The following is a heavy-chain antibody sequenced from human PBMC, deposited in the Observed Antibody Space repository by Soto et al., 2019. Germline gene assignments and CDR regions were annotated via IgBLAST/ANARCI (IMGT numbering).Heavy chain of an antibody. CDR1: GYTFTSYA. D-gene: IGHD6-13*01. V-gene: IGHV1-3*05. J-gene: IGHJ4*02. CDR3: ARDFVAAAALGY. CDR2: INAGNGNT. Sequence: QVQLVQSGAEEKKPGASVKVSCKASGYTFTSYAMHWVRQAPGQRLEWMGWINAGNGNTKYSQKFPGRVTITRDTSASTAYMVLSSLRSEDTAVYYCARDFVAAAALGYGGQGPLVTVSS.